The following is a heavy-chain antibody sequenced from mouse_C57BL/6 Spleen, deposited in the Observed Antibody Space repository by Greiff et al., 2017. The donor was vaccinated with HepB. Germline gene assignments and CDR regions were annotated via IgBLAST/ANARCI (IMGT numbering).Heavy chain of an antibody. CDR1: GYTFTDYY. D-gene: IGHD2-5*01. V-gene: IGHV1-26*01. CDR2: INPNNGGT. CDR3: ARSHYSNLGWFAY. Sequence: VQLQQSGPELVKPGASVKISCKASGYTFTDYYMNWVKQSHGKSLEWIGDINPNNGGTSYNQKFKGKAKLTVDKSSSTAYMELRSLTSEDSAVYYCARSHYSNLGWFAYWGQGTLVTVSA. J-gene: IGHJ3*01.